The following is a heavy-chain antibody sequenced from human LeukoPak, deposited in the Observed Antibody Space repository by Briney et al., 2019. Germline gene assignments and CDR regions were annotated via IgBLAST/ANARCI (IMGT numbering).Heavy chain of an antibody. Sequence: ASVKVSCKASGYTFTGYYIHWVRQAPGQGLEWMGWINPNSGGTNYAQKFQGRVTMARDTSISTAYMELSRLRSDDTAVYYCARFLTAYYPGYDYWGQGTLVTVSS. J-gene: IGHJ4*02. V-gene: IGHV1-2*02. D-gene: IGHD3-9*01. CDR3: ARFLTAYYPGYDY. CDR1: GYTFTGYY. CDR2: INPNSGGT.